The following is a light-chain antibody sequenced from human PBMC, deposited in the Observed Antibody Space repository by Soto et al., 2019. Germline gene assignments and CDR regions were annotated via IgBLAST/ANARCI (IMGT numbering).Light chain of an antibody. Sequence: EIVLTQSPATLSLSPGERATLSCRASQSVSSYLAWYQQKPGQAPRLLIYDASNRAPGIPARFSGSGSGTDFTLTISSLEPEDFAVYYCQQRINLPPGFAQGTKLEIK. J-gene: IGKJ2*03. V-gene: IGKV3-11*01. CDR3: QQRINLPPG. CDR2: DAS. CDR1: QSVSSY.